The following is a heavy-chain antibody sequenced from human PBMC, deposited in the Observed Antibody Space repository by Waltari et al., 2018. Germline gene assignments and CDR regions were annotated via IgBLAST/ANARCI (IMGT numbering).Heavy chain of an antibody. J-gene: IGHJ6*02. Sequence: EVQLVESGGGLVKPGGSLRLSCAASGFTFSSYSMNWVRQAPGKGLEWVSSISSSSSYIYYADSVKGRFTISRDNAKNSLYLKMNSLRAEDTAVYYCARDTRSSTRLYYYGMDVWGQGTTVTVSS. CDR3: ARDTRSSTRLYYYGMDV. CDR2: ISSSSSYI. D-gene: IGHD2-2*01. CDR1: GFTFSSYS. V-gene: IGHV3-21*01.